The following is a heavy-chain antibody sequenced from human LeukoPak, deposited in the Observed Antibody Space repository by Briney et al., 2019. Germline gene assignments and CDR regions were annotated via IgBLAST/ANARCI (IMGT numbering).Heavy chain of an antibody. J-gene: IGHJ4*02. CDR3: ASSPAWVGYDSSGYYLDY. V-gene: IGHV5-51*01. D-gene: IGHD3-22*01. Sequence: GESLKISCKGSGYSFTSYWIGWVRQMPGKGLEWMGIIYPGDSDTRYSPSFQGQVTISADKSISTAYLQWSGLKASDTAMYYCASSPAWVGYDSSGYYLDYWGQGTLVTVSS. CDR2: IYPGDSDT. CDR1: GYSFTSYW.